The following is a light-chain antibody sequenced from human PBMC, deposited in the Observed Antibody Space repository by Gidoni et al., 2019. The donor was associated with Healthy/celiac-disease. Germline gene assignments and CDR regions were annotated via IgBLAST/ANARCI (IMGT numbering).Light chain of an antibody. Sequence: EIVMTQSPATLSVSPGERATLSCRASPSVSSNLAWYQQKPGQAPMLLIYGASTRATGIPARFSGSGSGTEFTLTISSLQSEDFAVYYCQQYNNWPRTFGQGTKVEIK. J-gene: IGKJ1*01. CDR3: QQYNNWPRT. CDR2: GAS. V-gene: IGKV3-15*01. CDR1: PSVSSN.